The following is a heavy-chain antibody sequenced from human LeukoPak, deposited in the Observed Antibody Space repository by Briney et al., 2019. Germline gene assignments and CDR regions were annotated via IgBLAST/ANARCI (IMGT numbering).Heavy chain of an antibody. Sequence: SVQVSCKASGGTFSSYAISWVRQAPGQGLEWMGGIIPIFGTSNYAQKFQGRVTITTDESTSTAYMELSSLRSEDTAVYYCARGSPIGTVVLDYWGQGTLVTVSS. CDR1: GGTFSSYA. D-gene: IGHD4-23*01. CDR2: IIPIFGTS. J-gene: IGHJ4*02. CDR3: ARGSPIGTVVLDY. V-gene: IGHV1-69*05.